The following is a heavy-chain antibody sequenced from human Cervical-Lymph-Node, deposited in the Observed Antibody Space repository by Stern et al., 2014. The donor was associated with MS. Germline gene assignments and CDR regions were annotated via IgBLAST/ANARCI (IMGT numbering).Heavy chain of an antibody. J-gene: IGHJ4*02. V-gene: IGHV1-2*02. CDR1: GYTITGYY. CDR2: INANSGAT. D-gene: IGHD7-27*01. Sequence: VQLEESGAEVKKPGASVKVSCKASGYTITGYYIHWVRQAPGQGLEWMGWINANSGATKYAQNFQGRFTMTRDTSISTAHMELSGLRADDTAVYYCARDLAGDGDLYLDYWGQGTLVTVSS. CDR3: ARDLAGDGDLYLDY.